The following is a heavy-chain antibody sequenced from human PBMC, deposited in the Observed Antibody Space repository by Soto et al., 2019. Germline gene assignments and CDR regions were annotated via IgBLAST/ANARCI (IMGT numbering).Heavy chain of an antibody. V-gene: IGHV3-30*03. CDR3: SSSGGGGGGDSDY. Sequence: QVQLVESGGGVVQPGRSLRLSCAASGFTFSSYGMHWVRQAPGKGLEWVAVISYDGSNKYYADSVKGRFTISRDNSKNTVYLEKNSLGAEDTGGFYCSSSGGGGGGDSDYWGQGTLVTVSS. D-gene: IGHD3-16*01. J-gene: IGHJ4*02. CDR1: GFTFSSYG. CDR2: ISYDGSNK.